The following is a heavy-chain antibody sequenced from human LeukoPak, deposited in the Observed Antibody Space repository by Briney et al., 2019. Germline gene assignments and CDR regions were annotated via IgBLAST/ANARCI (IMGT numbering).Heavy chain of an antibody. CDR3: ARGRGRTYYDILTGYQEYNWFDP. V-gene: IGHV4-39*07. D-gene: IGHD3-9*01. CDR1: GGSISSSSYY. CDR2: MYYSGST. J-gene: IGHJ5*02. Sequence: SETLSLTCTVSGGSISSSSYYWGWIRQPPGKGLEWIGSMYYSGSTFYNPSLRSRVTISVDTSKNQFSLKLSSVTAADTAVYYCARGRGRTYYDILTGYQEYNWFDPWGQGTLVTVSS.